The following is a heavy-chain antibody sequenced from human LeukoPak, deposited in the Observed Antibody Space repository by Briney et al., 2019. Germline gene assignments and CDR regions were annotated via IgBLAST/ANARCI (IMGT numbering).Heavy chain of an antibody. D-gene: IGHD2-21*01. V-gene: IGHV3-23*01. CDR3: ARDYSDLGQYYFDY. Sequence: PGGSLRLSCAASGFTFSSYAMSWVRQAPGKGLEWVSAISGSGGSTYYADSVKGRFTISRDNSKNTLYLQMNSLRAEDTAVYYCARDYSDLGQYYFDYWGQGTLVTVSS. CDR1: GFTFSSYA. CDR2: ISGSGGST. J-gene: IGHJ4*02.